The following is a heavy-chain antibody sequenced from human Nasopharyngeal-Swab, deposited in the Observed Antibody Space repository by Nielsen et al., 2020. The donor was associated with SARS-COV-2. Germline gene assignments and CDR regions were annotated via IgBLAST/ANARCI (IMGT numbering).Heavy chain of an antibody. Sequence: SETLSLTCTVSGGSISSSSYYWGWIRQPPGKGLEWIGSIYYSGSTYYNPSLKSRVTISVDTSKNQFSLKLSSVTAADTAVYYCAREQSLPSLYCSSTSCAYNWFDPWGQGTLVTVSS. CDR1: GGSISSSSYY. CDR3: AREQSLPSLYCSSTSCAYNWFDP. CDR2: IYYSGST. V-gene: IGHV4-39*07. J-gene: IGHJ5*02. D-gene: IGHD2-2*01.